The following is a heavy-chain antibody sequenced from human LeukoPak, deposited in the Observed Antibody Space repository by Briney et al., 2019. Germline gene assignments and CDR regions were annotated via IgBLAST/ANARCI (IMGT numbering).Heavy chain of an antibody. CDR3: ARDKRGQGWLQLQSFQH. CDR1: GGSISSYY. V-gene: IGHV4-59*01. D-gene: IGHD5-24*01. J-gene: IGHJ1*01. Sequence: SETLSLTCTVSGGSISSYYWSWIRQPPGKGLEWIGYIYYSGSTNYNPSLKSRVTISVDTSKNQFSLKLSSVTAADTAVYYCARDKRGQGWLQLQSFQHWGQGTLVTVSS. CDR2: IYYSGST.